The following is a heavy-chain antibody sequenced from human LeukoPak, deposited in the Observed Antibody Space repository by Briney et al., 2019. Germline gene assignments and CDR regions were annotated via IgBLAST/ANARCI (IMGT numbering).Heavy chain of an antibody. V-gene: IGHV1-2*02. D-gene: IGHD3-10*01. CDR1: GYTFIGYY. CDR2: INPNSGGT. CDR3: AREGYYGSGGYYRNWFDP. Sequence: ASVKVSCKTSGYTFIGYYMHWVRQAPGQGLEWMGWINPNSGGTNYAQKFQGRVTLTRDTSISTAYMELSRLRSDDTAVYYCAREGYYGSGGYYRNWFDPWGQGTLVTVSS. J-gene: IGHJ5*02.